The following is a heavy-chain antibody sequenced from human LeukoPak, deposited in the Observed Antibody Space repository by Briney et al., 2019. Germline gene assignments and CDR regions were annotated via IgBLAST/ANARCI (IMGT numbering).Heavy chain of an antibody. V-gene: IGHV1-18*01. Sequence: GASVKVSCKASGYTFTYGISWVRQAPGPGLEWMGWISAYNDNTNYAQKLQGRVTMTTDTSTSTAYMELRSLRSDDTAVYYCARGSGYSGYGGINDAFDIWGQGTMVTVSS. J-gene: IGHJ3*02. CDR2: ISAYNDNT. CDR3: ARGSGYSGYGGINDAFDI. CDR1: GYTFTYG. D-gene: IGHD5-12*01.